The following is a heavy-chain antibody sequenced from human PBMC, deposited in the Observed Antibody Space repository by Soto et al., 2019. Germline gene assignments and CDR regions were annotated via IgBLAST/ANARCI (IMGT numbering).Heavy chain of an antibody. CDR2: ISGSGGST. CDR1: GFTFSSSA. V-gene: IGHV3-23*01. CDR3: VIGQYYDLRSAHDY. D-gene: IGHD3-3*01. Sequence: PGGSLRLSCAASGFTFSSSAMSWVRQAPGKGLQWVSVISGSGGSTYYADSVKGRFTISRDNSKNTMYLQMDSLRAEDTAVYYCVIGQYYDLRSAHDYSAQGALVPVSS. J-gene: IGHJ4*02.